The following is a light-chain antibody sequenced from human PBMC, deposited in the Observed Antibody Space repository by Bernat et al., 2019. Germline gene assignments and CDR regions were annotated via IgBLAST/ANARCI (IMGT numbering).Light chain of an antibody. Sequence: QSALTQPRSVSGSPGLSVTISCTGTSSDVGGYNYVSWYQQHPGKAPKLMIYDVNKRPSGVPDRFSGSKSGNTASLTISGLQAEDEADYYCQSYDSSLSGSDVVFGGGTKLTVL. CDR3: QSYDSSLSGSDVV. J-gene: IGLJ2*01. CDR1: SSDVGGYNY. CDR2: DVN. V-gene: IGLV2-11*01.